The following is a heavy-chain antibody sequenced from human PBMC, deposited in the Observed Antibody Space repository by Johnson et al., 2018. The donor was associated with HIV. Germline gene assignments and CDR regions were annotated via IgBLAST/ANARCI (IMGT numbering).Heavy chain of an antibody. CDR2: IRYDGDNK. D-gene: IGHD7-27*01. J-gene: IGHJ3*02. Sequence: VQLVESGGGVVQPGRSLRLSCAASGFTFDDYGMSWVRQAPGKGLEWVAFIRYDGDNKYYADSGKGRFTISRDNSHNTLYLQMDSLRAEDTAVYYLATWGGLNPMGDVFDIWGQGTMVTVSS. CDR3: ATWGGLNPMGDVFDI. CDR1: GFTFDDYG. V-gene: IGHV3-30*02.